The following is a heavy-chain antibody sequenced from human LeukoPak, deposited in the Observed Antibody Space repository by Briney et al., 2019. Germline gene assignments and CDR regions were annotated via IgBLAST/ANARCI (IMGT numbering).Heavy chain of an antibody. CDR2: INHSGST. J-gene: IGHJ4*02. Sequence: SETLSLTCAVYGGSFSGYYWSWIRQPPGKGLEWIGEINHSGSTNYNPSLKSRVTISVDTSKNQFSLKLSSVTAADTAVYYCASLLSGSYYDHWGQGTLVTVSS. CDR3: ASLLSGSYYDH. CDR1: GGSFSGYY. D-gene: IGHD1-26*01. V-gene: IGHV4-34*01.